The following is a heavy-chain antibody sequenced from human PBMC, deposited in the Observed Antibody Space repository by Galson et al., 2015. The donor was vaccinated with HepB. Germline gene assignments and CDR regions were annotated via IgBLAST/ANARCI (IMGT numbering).Heavy chain of an antibody. Sequence: SVKVSCKASGGTFSSYAISWVRQAPGQGLEWMGRIIPILGIANYAQKFQGRVTITADKSTSTAYMELSSLRSEDTAVYYCARDQTVTGDQSAFDIWGQGTMVTVSS. CDR2: IIPILGIA. CDR1: GGTFSSYA. V-gene: IGHV1-69*04. J-gene: IGHJ3*02. CDR3: ARDQTVTGDQSAFDI. D-gene: IGHD3-16*01.